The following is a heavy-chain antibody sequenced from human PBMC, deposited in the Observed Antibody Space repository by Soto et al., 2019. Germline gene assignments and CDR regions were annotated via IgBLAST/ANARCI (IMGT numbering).Heavy chain of an antibody. J-gene: IGHJ6*03. CDR1: GFTFSNAW. CDR3: TTDRGEPAVHYYYYMDV. V-gene: IGHV3-15*01. Sequence: GGSLRLSCAASGFTFSNAWMSWVRQAPGKGLEWVGRIKSKTDGGTTDYAAPVKGRFTISRDDSKNTLYLQMNSLKTEDTAVYYCTTDRGEPAVHYYYYMDVWGKGTTVTVSS. D-gene: IGHD2-2*01. CDR2: IKSKTDGGTT.